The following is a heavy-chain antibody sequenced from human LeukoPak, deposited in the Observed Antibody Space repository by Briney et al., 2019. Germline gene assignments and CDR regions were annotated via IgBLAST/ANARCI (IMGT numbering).Heavy chain of an antibody. CDR1: GGSISSYY. Sequence: SETLSLTCTVAGGSISSYYWSWIRQPPGKGLEWIGYIYYSGSTNYNPSLKSRVTISVDTSKNQFSLKLSSVTAADTAVYYCARRPYGAPSGEYFDYWGQGTLVTVSS. CDR3: ARRPYGAPSGEYFDY. D-gene: IGHD4-17*01. CDR2: IYYSGST. J-gene: IGHJ4*02. V-gene: IGHV4-59*12.